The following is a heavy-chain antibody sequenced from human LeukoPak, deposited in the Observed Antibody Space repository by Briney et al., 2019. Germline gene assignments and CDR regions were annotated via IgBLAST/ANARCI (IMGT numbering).Heavy chain of an antibody. CDR3: AKDTRYDSVDY. CDR1: GFSFSDYA. J-gene: IGHJ4*02. Sequence: PGGSLRLSCVISGFSFSDYAMTWVRQAPGKGLEWVSSISADGRTYYADSVKGRFTISRDDSKETVFLQMNSLRAEDTAVYYCAKDTRYDSVDYWGQGTLVTVSS. D-gene: IGHD3-9*01. V-gene: IGHV3-23*01. CDR2: ISADGRT.